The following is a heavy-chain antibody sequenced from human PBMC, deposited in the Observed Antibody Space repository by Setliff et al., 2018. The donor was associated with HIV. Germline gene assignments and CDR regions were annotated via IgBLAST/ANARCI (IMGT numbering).Heavy chain of an antibody. Sequence: KTSETLSLTCTVSGDSISSDFYWGWIRQPPGKGLEWIGSIYHSGNTYYMPSLQSRVSISVDMSKNQFSLTLNSVTAADTAVYYCARGQGCGGGCHYAFEMWGQGTMVTVSS. V-gene: IGHV4-38-2*02. CDR1: GDSISSDFY. CDR2: IYHSGNT. D-gene: IGHD2-21*02. J-gene: IGHJ3*02. CDR3: ARGQGCGGGCHYAFEM.